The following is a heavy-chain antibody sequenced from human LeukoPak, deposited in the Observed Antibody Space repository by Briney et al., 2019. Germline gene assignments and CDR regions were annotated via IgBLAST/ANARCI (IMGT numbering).Heavy chain of an antibody. CDR2: IIPFFGMT. J-gene: IGHJ5*01. CDR3: ASGMVTDYSDYSWFDS. CDR1: GGTIGRNV. D-gene: IGHD2-21*02. V-gene: IGHV1-69*13. Sequence: ASVKVSCKASGGTIGRNVVSWVRQAPGQGLEWMGGIIPFFGMTNFERRFQGRITVSVDEVTSAVYMELSSLRPEDTAIYYCASGMVTDYSDYSWFDSWGQGNLVTVSS.